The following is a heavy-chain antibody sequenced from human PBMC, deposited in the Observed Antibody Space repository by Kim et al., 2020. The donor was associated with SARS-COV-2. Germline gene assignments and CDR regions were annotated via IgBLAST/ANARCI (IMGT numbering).Heavy chain of an antibody. D-gene: IGHD2-15*01. CDR3: ARAVVAAIEYDY. V-gene: IGHV4-34*01. Sequence: SETLSLTCAVYGGSFSGYYWSWIRQPPGKGLEWIGEINHSGSTNYNPSLKSRVTISVDTSKNQFSLKLSSVTAADTAVYYCARAVVAAIEYDYWGQGTLVTVSS. J-gene: IGHJ4*02. CDR1: GGSFSGYY. CDR2: INHSGST.